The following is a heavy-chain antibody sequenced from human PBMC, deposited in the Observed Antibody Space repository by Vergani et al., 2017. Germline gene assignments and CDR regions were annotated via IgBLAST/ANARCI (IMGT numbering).Heavy chain of an antibody. CDR2: IKSKAYGETT. D-gene: IGHD3-10*01. J-gene: IGHJ4*02. V-gene: IGHV3-15*07. CDR3: TTDITGVSYFDY. CDR1: GFTFSNAW. Sequence: EVQLVEPGGGLVKPGGSLRLSCAVSGFTFSNAWMNWARQAPGNGLEWVGRIKSKAYGETTDYAAPVKGRFTISRDDSKNTLFLQMNSLKIEDTAVYYCTTDITGVSYFDYWGQGTLVTVSS.